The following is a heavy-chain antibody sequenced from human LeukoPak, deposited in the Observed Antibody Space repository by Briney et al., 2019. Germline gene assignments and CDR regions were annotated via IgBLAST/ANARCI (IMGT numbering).Heavy chain of an antibody. V-gene: IGHV1-69*05. CDR3: ARDACSSTSCSDY. CDR2: IIPIFGTA. D-gene: IGHD2-2*01. J-gene: IGHJ4*02. CDR1: GGTFSSYA. Sequence: SVKVSCKASGGTFSSYAISWVRQAPGQGLEWMGGIIPIFGTANYAQKFQGRVTITTDESTSTAYVELSSLRSEDTAVYYCARDACSSTSCSDYWGQGTLVTVSS.